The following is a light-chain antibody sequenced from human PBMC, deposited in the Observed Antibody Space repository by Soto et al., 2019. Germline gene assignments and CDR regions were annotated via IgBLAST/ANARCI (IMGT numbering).Light chain of an antibody. J-gene: IGKJ1*01. CDR1: QGISSN. CDR2: AAS. CDR3: QQSYSTPPT. V-gene: IGKV1-9*01. Sequence: DIQFNQSPSFLSASVGDRVTIPCRASQGISSNLAWYQQKPGKAPKLLIYAASTLQSGVPSRFSGSGSGTEFTLTISSLQPEDFATYYCQQSYSTPPTFGQGTNVDIK.